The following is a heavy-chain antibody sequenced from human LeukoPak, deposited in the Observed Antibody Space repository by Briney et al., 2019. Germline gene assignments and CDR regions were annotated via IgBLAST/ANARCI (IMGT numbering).Heavy chain of an antibody. V-gene: IGHV3-30-3*01. Sequence: GGSLRLSCAASGFTFSSYAMHWVRQAPGKGLEWVAVISYDGSNKYYADSVKGRFTISRDNSKNTLYLQMNNLRAEDTAVYYCARVPYSSSWPYFDYWGQGTLVTVPS. D-gene: IGHD6-13*01. CDR3: ARVPYSSSWPYFDY. J-gene: IGHJ4*02. CDR1: GFTFSSYA. CDR2: ISYDGSNK.